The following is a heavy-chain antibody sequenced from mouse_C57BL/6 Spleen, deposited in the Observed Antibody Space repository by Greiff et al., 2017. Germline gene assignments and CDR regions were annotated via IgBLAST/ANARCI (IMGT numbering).Heavy chain of an antibody. V-gene: IGHV1-80*01. CDR2: IYPGDGDT. J-gene: IGHJ2*01. CDR1: GYAFSSYW. Sequence: QVQLQQSGAELVKPGASVKISCKASGYAFSSYWMNWVKQRPGKGLEWIGQIYPGDGDTNYNGKFKGKATLTADKSSSTAYMQLSSLTSEDSAVYFCARSGGYDPYFDYWGQGTTLTVSS. CDR3: ARSGGYDPYFDY. D-gene: IGHD2-2*01.